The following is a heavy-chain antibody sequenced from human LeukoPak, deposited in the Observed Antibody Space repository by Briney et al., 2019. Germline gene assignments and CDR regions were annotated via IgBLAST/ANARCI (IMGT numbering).Heavy chain of an antibody. D-gene: IGHD6-13*01. CDR2: IYYSGST. Sequence: SETLSLTCTVSGGPISSSSYYWGWIRQPPGKGLEWIGSIYYSGSTYYNPSLKSRVTISVDTSKNQFSLKLSSVTAADTAVYYCARRVEYSSSWQPLSYFDYWGQGTLVTVSS. CDR1: GGPISSSSYY. J-gene: IGHJ4*02. V-gene: IGHV4-39*01. CDR3: ARRVEYSSSWQPLSYFDY.